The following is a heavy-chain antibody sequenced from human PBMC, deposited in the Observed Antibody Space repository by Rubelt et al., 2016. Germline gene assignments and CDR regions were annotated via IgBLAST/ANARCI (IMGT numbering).Heavy chain of an antibody. Sequence: QVQLQQWGAGLLKPSETLSLTCAVNGGSFSDSFFYWIRQPPGRGLEWIGEINHDGEPKYNPSLKSRLTLSIDTSKSQFSLTLTSLTVADTAVYYCATYGSLLTGIPSWGQGTLVTVSP. CDR2: INHDGEP. J-gene: IGHJ5*02. D-gene: IGHD3-9*01. CDR3: ATYGSLLTGIPS. V-gene: IGHV4-34*01. CDR1: GGSFSDSF.